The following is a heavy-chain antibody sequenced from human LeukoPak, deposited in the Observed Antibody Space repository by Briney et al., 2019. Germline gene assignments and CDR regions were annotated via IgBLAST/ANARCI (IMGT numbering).Heavy chain of an antibody. Sequence: SSETLSLTCTVSGGSISSYYWSWIRQPPGKGLEWIGYIYYSGSTNYNPSLKSRVTISVDTSKNQFSLKLSSATAADTAVYYCARGYFGYSYGYPFDYWGQGTLVTVSS. CDR2: IYYSGST. J-gene: IGHJ4*02. CDR1: GGSISSYY. D-gene: IGHD5-18*01. CDR3: ARGYFGYSYGYPFDY. V-gene: IGHV4-59*01.